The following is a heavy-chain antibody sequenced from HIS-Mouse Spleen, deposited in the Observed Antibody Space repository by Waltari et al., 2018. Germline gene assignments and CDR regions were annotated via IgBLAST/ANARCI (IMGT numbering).Heavy chain of an antibody. J-gene: IGHJ4*02. CDR2: IWYDGSNK. D-gene: IGHD3-3*01. CDR3: AKEADYDFWSGYDY. Sequence: QVQLVESGGGVVQPGRSLRLSWAASGFTFSSYGIPRVPQAPGKGLEWVAVIWYDGSNKYYADSVKGRFTISRDNSKNTLYLQMNSLRAEDTAVYYCAKEADYDFWSGYDYWGQGTLVTVSS. V-gene: IGHV3-33*06. CDR1: GFTFSSYG.